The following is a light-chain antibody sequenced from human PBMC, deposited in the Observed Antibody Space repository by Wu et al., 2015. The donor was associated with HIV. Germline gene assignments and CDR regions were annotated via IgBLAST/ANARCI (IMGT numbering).Light chain of an antibody. CDR1: QSISSW. CDR3: QQYKTYPYI. CDR2: KAS. J-gene: IGKJ2*01. V-gene: IGKV1-5*03. Sequence: DIQMTQSPSTLSASVGDRVTITCRASQSISSWLAWYQQKPGKAPKLLIYKASNLESGVPSRFSGSGSGTEFTLTISSLQPDDFATYSCQQYKTYPYIFGQGTKLEIK.